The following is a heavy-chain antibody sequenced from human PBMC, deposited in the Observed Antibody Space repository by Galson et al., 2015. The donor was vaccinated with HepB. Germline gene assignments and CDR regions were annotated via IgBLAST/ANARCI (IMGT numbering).Heavy chain of an antibody. Sequence: SGAEVKKPGESLRISCKGSGYSFTSYWMSWVRQAPGKGLEWVANIKQDGSEKYYVDSVKGRFTISRDNAKNSLYLQMNSLRAEDTAVYYCASHVPVAGCFDYWGQGTLVTVSS. J-gene: IGHJ4*02. CDR2: IKQDGSEK. V-gene: IGHV3-7*03. CDR1: GYSFTSYW. D-gene: IGHD6-19*01. CDR3: ASHVPVAGCFDY.